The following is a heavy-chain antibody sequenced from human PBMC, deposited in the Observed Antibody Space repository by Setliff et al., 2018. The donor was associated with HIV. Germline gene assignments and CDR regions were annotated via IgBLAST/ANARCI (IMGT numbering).Heavy chain of an antibody. CDR3: ARGVSQAYTYGSGAYYYFDF. CDR1: EYTFTNYY. J-gene: IGHJ4*02. D-gene: IGHD6-19*01. Sequence: ASVKVSCKASEYTFTNYYIHWVRQGPGQGLEWVGIMDPSGGSTTYAQRLQGRVTLTTDTSTSTAYMELRSLRFDDTAVYFCARGVSQAYTYGSGAYYYFDFWGLGTLVTVSS. V-gene: IGHV1-46*01. CDR2: MDPSGGST.